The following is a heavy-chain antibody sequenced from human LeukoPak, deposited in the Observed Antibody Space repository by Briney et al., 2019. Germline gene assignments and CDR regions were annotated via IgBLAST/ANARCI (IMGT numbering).Heavy chain of an antibody. V-gene: IGHV4-59*01. Sequence: SETLSLTCTVSGGSISSYYWSWIRQPPGKGLEWIGYIYYSGSTNYNPSLKSRVTISVDTSKNQFSLKLSSVTAADTAVYYCARGGNDILTGYSPYWYFDLWGRGTLVTVSS. CDR2: IYYSGST. D-gene: IGHD3-9*01. CDR3: ARGGNDILTGYSPYWYFDL. J-gene: IGHJ2*01. CDR1: GGSISSYY.